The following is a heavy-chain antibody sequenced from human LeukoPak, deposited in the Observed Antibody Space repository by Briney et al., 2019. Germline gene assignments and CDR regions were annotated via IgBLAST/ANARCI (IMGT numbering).Heavy chain of an antibody. Sequence: GGSLRRSCAAPGFTFSSYAMNWVRQAPGKGLEWVSATSSTGVSTFYADSVKGRFTISRDNSKNMLYLQMNSLRAEDTAVYYCAKKIPTSFDPWGQGTLVTVSS. CDR3: AKKIPTSFDP. CDR1: GFTFSSYA. CDR2: TSSTGVST. V-gene: IGHV3-23*01. J-gene: IGHJ5*02.